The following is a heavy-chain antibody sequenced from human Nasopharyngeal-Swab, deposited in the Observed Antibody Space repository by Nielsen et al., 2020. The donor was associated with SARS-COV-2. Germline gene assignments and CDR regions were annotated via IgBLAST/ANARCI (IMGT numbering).Heavy chain of an antibody. D-gene: IGHD2-15*01. CDR2: IYPGDSET. CDR3: ARVQGYCTGGSCYSVFYYFAMDV. V-gene: IGHV5-51*01. CDR1: GYSFTNYW. Sequence: GESLKISCKGSGYSFTNYWIGWVRQMPGKGLEWMEIIYPGDSETRYSPSFEGQVTISVDKSISTAYLQWSSLKASDTAMYYCARVQGYCTGGSCYSVFYYFAMDVWGQGTTVTVSS. J-gene: IGHJ6*02.